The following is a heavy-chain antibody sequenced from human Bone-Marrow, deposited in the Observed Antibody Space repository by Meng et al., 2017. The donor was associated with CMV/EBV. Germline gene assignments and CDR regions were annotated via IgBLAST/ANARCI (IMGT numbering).Heavy chain of an antibody. J-gene: IGHJ6*02. CDR1: GGSISSYY. V-gene: IGHV4-59*01. Sequence: SETLSLTCTVPGGSISSYYWSWIRQPPGKGLEWIGYIYYSGSTNYNPSLKSRVTISVDTSKNQYSLKLSSVTAADTAVYYCARDLAYSSSHYYYGMDVWGQGTTVTISS. CDR3: ARDLAYSSSHYYYGMDV. CDR2: IYYSGST. D-gene: IGHD6-6*01.